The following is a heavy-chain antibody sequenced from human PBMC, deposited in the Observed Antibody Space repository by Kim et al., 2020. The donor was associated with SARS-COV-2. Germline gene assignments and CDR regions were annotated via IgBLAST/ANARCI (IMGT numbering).Heavy chain of an antibody. V-gene: IGHV3-64D*09. CDR1: AFTFSHFA. CDR2: VSNDGANT. CDR3: VKRSTPGTYYYTD. Sequence: GGSLRLSCSASAFTFSHFAIHWVRQSRGKGLEYVSAVSNDGANTYYSDSVKGRFTIFRDNSKNTLYLHMSSLRVEDTAVYFCVKRSTPGTYYYTDWGQGTLVTVSS. J-gene: IGHJ4*02. D-gene: IGHD3-10*01.